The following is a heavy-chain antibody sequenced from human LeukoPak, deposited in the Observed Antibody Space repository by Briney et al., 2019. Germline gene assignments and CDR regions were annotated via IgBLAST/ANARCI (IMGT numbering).Heavy chain of an antibody. D-gene: IGHD2-21*02. V-gene: IGHV3-7*01. J-gene: IGHJ3*02. CDR3: ARDPVVTAIDDAFDI. Sequence: GGSLRLSCAASGSTFSSYWMSRVRQAPGKGLEWVANIKQDGSEKYYVDSVKGRFTISRDNAKNSLYLQMNSLRAEDTAVYYCARDPVVTAIDDAFDIWGQGTMVTVSS. CDR2: IKQDGSEK. CDR1: GSTFSSYW.